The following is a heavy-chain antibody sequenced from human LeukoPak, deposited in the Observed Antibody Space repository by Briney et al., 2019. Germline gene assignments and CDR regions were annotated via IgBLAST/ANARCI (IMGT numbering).Heavy chain of an antibody. CDR3: ARVNIYLDY. Sequence: SQTLSLTCAVSGDSISRNTAAWSWIRQSPSRGLEWLGRAYYRSEWNYDYAESVKGRITINPDTSKNQFSLQLKSVTPEDTAVYYCARVNIYLDYWGQGTLVTVSS. D-gene: IGHD1/OR15-1a*01. CDR1: GDSISRNTAA. J-gene: IGHJ4*02. V-gene: IGHV6-1*01. CDR2: AYYRSEWNY.